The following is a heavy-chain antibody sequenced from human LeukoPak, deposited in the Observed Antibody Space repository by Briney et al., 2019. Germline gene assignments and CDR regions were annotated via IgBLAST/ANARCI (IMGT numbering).Heavy chain of an antibody. Sequence: ASVKVSCKASGYSFTNYAMHWVRQAPGQRLEWMGWINAGNGNTKYSQKFQGRVTITRDTSASTGHVELSSLRSEDTAVYYCVKGSGYDSNFDYWGRGTLVTVSS. CDR2: INAGNGNT. J-gene: IGHJ4*02. CDR3: VKGSGYDSNFDY. D-gene: IGHD5-12*01. V-gene: IGHV1-3*01. CDR1: GYSFTNYA.